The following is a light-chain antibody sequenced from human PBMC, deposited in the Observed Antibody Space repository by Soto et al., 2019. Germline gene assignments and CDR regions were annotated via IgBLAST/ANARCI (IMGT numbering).Light chain of an antibody. V-gene: IGLV3-21*02. J-gene: IGLJ1*01. CDR1: NIGSKS. CDR3: QVWDSSSDHPNYV. Sequence: SYELTQPPSVSVAPGQTARITCGGNNIGSKSVHWYQQKPGQAPVLVVYGDSDRPSGIPERFSGSNSGNTATLTISRVEARDEADYYCQVWDSSSDHPNYVFGTGTKVTVL. CDR2: GDS.